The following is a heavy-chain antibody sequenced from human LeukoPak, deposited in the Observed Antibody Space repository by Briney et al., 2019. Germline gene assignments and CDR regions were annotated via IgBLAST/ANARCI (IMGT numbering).Heavy chain of an antibody. V-gene: IGHV3-53*01. CDR3: ARDAPSVAYYGYND. Sequence: HTGGSLRLSCAASGFTVSNKYMSWVRQAPGKGLEWVSVIDSGGSTYYADTVRGRFTISRDNSKNTLYLQMNSLRAEDTAVYYCARDAPSVAYYGYNDWGQGTLVTVSS. CDR2: IDSGGST. CDR1: GFTVSNKY. J-gene: IGHJ4*02. D-gene: IGHD3-10*01.